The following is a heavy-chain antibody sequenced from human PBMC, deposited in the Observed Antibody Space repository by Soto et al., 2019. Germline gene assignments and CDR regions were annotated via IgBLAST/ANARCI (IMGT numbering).Heavy chain of an antibody. V-gene: IGHV3-23*01. J-gene: IGHJ3*02. CDR2: ISGSGGST. CDR1: GFTFSSYA. CDR3: AKRKALTSDAFDI. Sequence: PVGSLRLSCAASGFTFSSYAMSWVRQAPGKGLEWVSAISGSGGSTYYADSVKGRFTISRDNSKNTLYLQMNSLRAEDTAVYYCAKRKALTSDAFDIWGQGTMVTVSS.